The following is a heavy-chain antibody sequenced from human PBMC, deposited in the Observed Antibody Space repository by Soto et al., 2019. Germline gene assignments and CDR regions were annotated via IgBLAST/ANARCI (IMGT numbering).Heavy chain of an antibody. J-gene: IGHJ4*02. CDR1: GFSFSTYS. CDR3: AKWSGYGDE. V-gene: IGHV3-23*01. D-gene: IGHD5-12*01. CDR2: LSHGGTYT. Sequence: EVQLLESGGGLVQPGGSLRLSCAASGFSFSTYSMAWVRQAPGKGPEWVSGLSHGGTYTFYADSVKGRFTISVDISQNTVYLQMNSLRTEDTVVYYCAKWSGYGDEWGQGTLVTVSS.